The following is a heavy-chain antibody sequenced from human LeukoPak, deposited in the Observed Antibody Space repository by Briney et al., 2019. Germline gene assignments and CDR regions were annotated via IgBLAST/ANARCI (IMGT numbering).Heavy chain of an antibody. V-gene: IGHV3-33*01. Sequence: PGGSLRLSCAASGFTFSSYGMHWVRQAPGKGLEWVAVIWYDGSNKYYADSVKGRFTISRDNSKNTLYLQMNSLRAEYTAVYYCARGGQLWFGEVDYWGQGTLVTVSS. D-gene: IGHD3-10*01. J-gene: IGHJ4*02. CDR1: GFTFSSYG. CDR2: IWYDGSNK. CDR3: ARGGQLWFGEVDY.